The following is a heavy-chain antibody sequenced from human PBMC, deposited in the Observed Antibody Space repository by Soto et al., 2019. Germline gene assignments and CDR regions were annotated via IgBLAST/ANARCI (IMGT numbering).Heavy chain of an antibody. J-gene: IGHJ4*02. CDR3: ARAYYDILTGYSFDY. Sequence: ESLTIFCTGSGYSFTSYWIGLVRQMPGKGLEWMGIIYPGDSDTRYSPSFQGQVTISADKSISTAYLHWSSLKASDTAMYYCARAYYDILTGYSFDYWGQGTLVTVYS. CDR2: IYPGDSDT. D-gene: IGHD3-9*01. CDR1: GYSFTSYW. V-gene: IGHV5-51*01.